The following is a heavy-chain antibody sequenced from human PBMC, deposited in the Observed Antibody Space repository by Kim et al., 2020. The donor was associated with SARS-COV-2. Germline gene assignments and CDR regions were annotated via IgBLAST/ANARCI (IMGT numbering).Heavy chain of an antibody. V-gene: IGHV3-53*01. D-gene: IGHD4-17*01. CDR1: GFTVSSNY. CDR3: ARDDVKTTVDY. J-gene: IGHJ4*02. CDR2: IYSGGGT. Sequence: GGSLRLSCAASGFTVSSNYMTWVRQAPGKGLEWVSVIYSGGGTYYADSVKGRFTISRDTFKNILYLQMNGLRAEDTAMYYCARDDVKTTVDYWGQGTLVTVSS.